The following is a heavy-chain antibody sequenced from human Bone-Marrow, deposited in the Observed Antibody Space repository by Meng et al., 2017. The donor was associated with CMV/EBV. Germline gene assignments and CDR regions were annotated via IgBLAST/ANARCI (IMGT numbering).Heavy chain of an antibody. CDR1: FSSSL. Sequence: FSSSLMHWVRQAPGEGLVWVSRINSDGSSTSYADSVEGRFTISRDNAKNTLYLQMNSLRAEDTAVYYCARAQPTYYYDSSGYTFDYWGQGTLVTVSS. CDR3: ARAQPTYYYDSSGYTFDY. CDR2: INSDGSST. V-gene: IGHV3-74*01. J-gene: IGHJ4*02. D-gene: IGHD3-22*01.